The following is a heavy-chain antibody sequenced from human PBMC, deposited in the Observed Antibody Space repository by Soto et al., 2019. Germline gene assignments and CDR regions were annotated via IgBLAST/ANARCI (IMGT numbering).Heavy chain of an antibody. V-gene: IGHV1-3*01. CDR1: GYTFTSYA. D-gene: IGHD4-17*01. Sequence: ASVKVSCKASGYTFTSYAMHWVRQAPGQRLEWMGWINAGNGNTKYSQKFQGRVTITRDTSASTAYMELSSLRSDDTAVYYCARETNYGYDAFDIWGQGTMVTVSS. J-gene: IGHJ3*02. CDR3: ARETNYGYDAFDI. CDR2: INAGNGNT.